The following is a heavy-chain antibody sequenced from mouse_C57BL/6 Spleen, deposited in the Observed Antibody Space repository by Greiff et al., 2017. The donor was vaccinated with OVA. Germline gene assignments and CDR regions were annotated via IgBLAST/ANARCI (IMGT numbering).Heavy chain of an antibody. D-gene: IGHD1-1*01. J-gene: IGHJ3*01. CDR2: IRNKANNHAT. CDR1: GFTFSDAW. CDR3: TRPHPYGSSLAY. V-gene: IGHV6-6*01. Sequence: EVKLVESGGGLVQPGGSMKLSCAASGFTFSDAWMDWVRQSPEKGLEWVAEIRNKANNHATYYAESVKGRFTISRDDSKSSVYLQMNSLRAEDTGIYYCTRPHPYGSSLAYWGQGTLVTVSA.